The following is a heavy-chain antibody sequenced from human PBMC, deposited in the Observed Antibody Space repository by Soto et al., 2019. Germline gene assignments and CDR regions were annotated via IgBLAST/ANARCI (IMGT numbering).Heavy chain of an antibody. CDR2: INAGNGNT. Sequence: GASVKVSCKASGYTFTSYAMHWVRQAPGQRLEWMGWINAGNGNTKYSQKFQGRVTITRDTSASTAYMELSSLRSEDTAVYYCAGAFSAVYDSSGETPSDYWGQGTLVTVSS. D-gene: IGHD3-22*01. J-gene: IGHJ4*02. CDR1: GYTFTSYA. V-gene: IGHV1-3*01. CDR3: AGAFSAVYDSSGETPSDY.